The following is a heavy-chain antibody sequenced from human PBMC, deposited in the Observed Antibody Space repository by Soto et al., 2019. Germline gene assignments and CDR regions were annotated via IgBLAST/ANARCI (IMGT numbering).Heavy chain of an antibody. CDR2: MNPNSGNT. Sequence: GASVKVSCKASGGTFSSYAISWVRQAPGQGLEWMGWMNPNSGNTGYAQKFQGRVTMTRNTSISTACMELSSLRSEDTAVYYCARGTYYDFWSGYPYYYMDVWGKGTTVTVSS. CDR1: GGTFSSYA. V-gene: IGHV1-8*02. CDR3: ARGTYYDFWSGYPYYYMDV. D-gene: IGHD3-3*01. J-gene: IGHJ6*03.